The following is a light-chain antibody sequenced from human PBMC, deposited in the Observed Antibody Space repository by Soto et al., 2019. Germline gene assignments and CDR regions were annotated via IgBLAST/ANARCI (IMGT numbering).Light chain of an antibody. CDR3: AAWDDSLNAYV. Sequence: QSVLTQPTSASGTPGQRVTIPCSGGDSNIGPNTVNWYRQVPGTAPKLLIHNNDQRPSGVPDRISGSKSGTSASLAISGLHSDDEADYYYAAWDDSLNAYVFGIGTKVTVL. CDR2: NND. V-gene: IGLV1-44*01. CDR1: DSNIGPNT. J-gene: IGLJ1*01.